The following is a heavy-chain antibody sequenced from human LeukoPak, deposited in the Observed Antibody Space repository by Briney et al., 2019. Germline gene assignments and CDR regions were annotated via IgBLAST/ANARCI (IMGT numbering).Heavy chain of an antibody. Sequence: TSETLSLTCTVSGDSVRNDDYYWNWLRQPPGKGLEWIGYIYSSGNTNDDPSLRSRVTISLDTSKNQFALKLTSVTAADTAVYYCAGGPRQYYYSGSYHYWGQGTLVTVPS. CDR3: AGGPRQYYYSGSYHY. J-gene: IGHJ4*02. CDR2: IYSSGNT. D-gene: IGHD3-10*01. CDR1: GDSVRNDDYY. V-gene: IGHV4-61*08.